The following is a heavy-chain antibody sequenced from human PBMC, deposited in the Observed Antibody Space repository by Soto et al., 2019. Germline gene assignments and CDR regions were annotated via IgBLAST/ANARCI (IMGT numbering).Heavy chain of an antibody. V-gene: IGHV3-23*01. CDR3: AKDLPLNDFWSGYPTPHYYYYGMDV. J-gene: IGHJ6*02. Sequence: GGSLRLSCAASGFTFSSYAMSWVRQAPGKGLEWVSAISGSGGSTYYADSVKGRFTISRDNSKNTLYLQMNSLRAEDTAVYYCAKDLPLNDFWSGYPTPHYYYYGMDVWGQGTTVTVSS. D-gene: IGHD3-3*01. CDR1: GFTFSSYA. CDR2: ISGSGGST.